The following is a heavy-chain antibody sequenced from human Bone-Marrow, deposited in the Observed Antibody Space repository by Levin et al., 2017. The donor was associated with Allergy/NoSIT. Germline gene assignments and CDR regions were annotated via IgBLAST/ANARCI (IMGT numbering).Heavy chain of an antibody. V-gene: IGHV3-30*18. D-gene: IGHD4-17*01. Sequence: PGLSLLLSFSSSGFPFRSYGMHWVRQAPGKGLEWVAVISYDGSNKYYADSVKGRFTISRDNSKNTLYLQMNSLRAEDTAVYYCAKGADTTVTTYGAFDSWGQGTMVTVSS. CDR1: GFPFRSYG. CDR2: ISYDGSNK. CDR3: AKGADTTVTTYGAFDS. J-gene: IGHJ3*02.